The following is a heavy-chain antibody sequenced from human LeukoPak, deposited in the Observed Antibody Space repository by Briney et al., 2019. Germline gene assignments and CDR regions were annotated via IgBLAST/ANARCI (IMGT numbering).Heavy chain of an antibody. CDR3: ARRPGGNTYGYWFDP. CDR1: GGSISSSSYY. J-gene: IGHJ5*02. Sequence: PSETLSLTCSVSGGSISSSSYYWGWIRQPPGKGLEWIGNIYYSGSTYYHPSLKSRVTISVYTSKSQFSLKLSSVTAADTAVYYCARRPGGNTYGYWFDPWGQGTLVTVSS. CDR2: IYYSGST. D-gene: IGHD5-18*01. V-gene: IGHV4-39*01.